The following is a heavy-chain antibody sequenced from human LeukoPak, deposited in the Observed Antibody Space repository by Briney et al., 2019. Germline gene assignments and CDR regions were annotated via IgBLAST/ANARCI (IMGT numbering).Heavy chain of an antibody. CDR3: ARVVVASSFYYYYYMDV. V-gene: IGHV3-48*01. Sequence: GGSLRLSCAASGFPFSSYSMNWVRQAPGRGLEWVSYISISSSTIYYADSVKGRFTISRDNAKNSLYLQMNSLRAEDTAVYYCARVVVASSFYYYYYMDVWGKGTTVTVSS. D-gene: IGHD2-15*01. J-gene: IGHJ6*03. CDR2: ISISSSTI. CDR1: GFPFSSYS.